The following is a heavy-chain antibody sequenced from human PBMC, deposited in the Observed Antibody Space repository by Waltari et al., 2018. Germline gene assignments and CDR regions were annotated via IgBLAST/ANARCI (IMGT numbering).Heavy chain of an antibody. V-gene: IGHV1-69*02. CDR2: IMPDISET. D-gene: IGHD3-22*01. CDR3: AGGDGGYYYHKMDV. CDR1: GGTYTSNR. Sequence: QVQLVQSGAEAKKPGSSVRVYCRGSGGTYTSNRVNWVRQAPGQGLEWMGRIMPDISETKYAVKFQGRITITADQSTGTVYMEVRSLRSDDTAVYYCAGGDGGYYYHKMDVWGQGTTVTVSS. J-gene: IGHJ6*02.